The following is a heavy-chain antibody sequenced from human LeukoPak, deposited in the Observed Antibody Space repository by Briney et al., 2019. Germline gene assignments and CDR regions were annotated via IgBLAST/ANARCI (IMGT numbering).Heavy chain of an antibody. CDR1: GFTFSSYN. Sequence: GGSLRLSCAASGFTFSSYNMNWVRQAPGKGLEWVSSITSGSSYIYYADSVKGRFTISRDNAKNSLYLQMNSLRAEDTAVYYCARDFSDMVRGVKNWGQGTMVTVSS. D-gene: IGHD3-10*01. J-gene: IGHJ3*01. CDR3: ARDFSDMVRGVKN. CDR2: ITSGSSYI. V-gene: IGHV3-21*01.